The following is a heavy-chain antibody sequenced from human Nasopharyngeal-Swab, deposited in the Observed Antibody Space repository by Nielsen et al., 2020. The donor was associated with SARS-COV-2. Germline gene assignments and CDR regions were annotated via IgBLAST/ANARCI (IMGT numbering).Heavy chain of an antibody. D-gene: IGHD5-12*01. CDR2: IGTAGDT. V-gene: IGHV3-13*01. CDR3: ARGAHITTITFRYGMDV. Sequence: GGSLRLSCAASGFTFSSYDMHWVRQATGKGLEWVSAIGTAGDTYYPGSVKGRFTISRENAKNSLYLQMNSLRAGDTAVYYCARGAHITTITFRYGMDVWGQGTTVTVSS. CDR1: GFTFSSYD. J-gene: IGHJ6*02.